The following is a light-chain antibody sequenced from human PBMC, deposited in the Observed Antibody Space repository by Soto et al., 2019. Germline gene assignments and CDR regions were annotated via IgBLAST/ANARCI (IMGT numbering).Light chain of an antibody. J-gene: IGLJ2*01. V-gene: IGLV2-14*01. CDR3: SSFTSTNTVL. CDR1: NSDVGGYNY. Sequence: QSVLTQPASVSGSPGQSITISCTGTNSDVGGYNYVSWYQQHPGKAPKLMIYNVSNRPSGVSNRFSGSKSGNTASLTISGLQAEDEGHYYCSSFTSTNTVLFGGGTKLTVL. CDR2: NVS.